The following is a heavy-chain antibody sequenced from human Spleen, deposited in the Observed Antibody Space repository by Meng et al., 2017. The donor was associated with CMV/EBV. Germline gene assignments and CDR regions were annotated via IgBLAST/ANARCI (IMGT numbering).Heavy chain of an antibody. Sequence: SGFTFSIYGMNWVRQAPGKGLEWVSSISSSSTYISYADSVKGRFTISRDNAKSSLDLQMSSLRAEDTAVYYCAKCSSTRCYYSNWFDPWGPGTLVTVSS. V-gene: IGHV3-21*01. CDR2: ISSSSTYI. J-gene: IGHJ5*02. D-gene: IGHD2-2*01. CDR1: GFTFSIYG. CDR3: AKCSSTRCYYSNWFDP.